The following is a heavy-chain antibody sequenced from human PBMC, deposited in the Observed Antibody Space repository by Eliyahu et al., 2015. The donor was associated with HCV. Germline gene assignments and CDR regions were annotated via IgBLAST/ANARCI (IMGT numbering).Heavy chain of an antibody. J-gene: IGHJ3*02. CDR3: ASVEWAGNRIVVVPAAMGDAFDI. CDR1: GYTFTGXY. D-gene: IGHD2-2*01. CDR2: INPNSGGT. V-gene: IGHV1-2*06. Sequence: QVQLVQSGAEVKKPGASVKVSCKASGYTFTGXYMXLVRQAPGQGLEGRGRINPNSGGTNYAQKFQGRVTMTRDTSISTAYMELSRLRSDDTAVYYCASVEWAGNRIVVVPAAMGDAFDIWGQGTMVTVSS.